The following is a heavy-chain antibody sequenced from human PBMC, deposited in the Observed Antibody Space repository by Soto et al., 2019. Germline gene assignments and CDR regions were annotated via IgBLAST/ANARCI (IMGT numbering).Heavy chain of an antibody. D-gene: IGHD5-18*01. CDR1: GYTFTSYG. CDR2: ISAYNGNT. CDR3: ARDTAMVSNEYYYYYYMDV. V-gene: IGHV1-18*01. Sequence: ASVKVSCKASGYTFTSYGISWVRQAPGQGLEWMGWISAYNGNTNYAQKLQGRVTMTTDTSTSTAYMELRSLRSDDTAVYCCARDTAMVSNEYYYYYYMDVWGKGTTVTVSS. J-gene: IGHJ6*03.